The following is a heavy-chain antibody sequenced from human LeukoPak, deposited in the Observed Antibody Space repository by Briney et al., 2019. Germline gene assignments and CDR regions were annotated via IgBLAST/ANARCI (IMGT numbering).Heavy chain of an antibody. CDR2: IKSKTDGGTT. J-gene: IGHJ4*02. CDR3: TTGLGINWNDLGSFDY. V-gene: IGHV3-15*07. Sequence: GGSLRLSCAASAFTFTTAWVNWVRQAPGKGLELVGRIKSKTDGGTTDYAAPVKGRFTISRDDSKNTLYLQMNSLKTEDTAVYYCTTGLGINWNDLGSFDYWGQGTLVTVSS. CDR1: AFTFTTAW. D-gene: IGHD1-1*01.